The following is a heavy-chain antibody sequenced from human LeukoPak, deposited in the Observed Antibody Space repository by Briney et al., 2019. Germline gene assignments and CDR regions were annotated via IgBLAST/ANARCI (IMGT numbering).Heavy chain of an antibody. CDR2: INGGSGNT. D-gene: IGHD3-22*01. V-gene: IGHV1-3*01. J-gene: IGHJ4*02. CDR3: ANPRYDSSGYYYVD. Sequence: ASVKVSCKASGYTLTDYTMHWLRQAPGQRLDWMGWINGGSGNTKYSPEFQGRVTITRDTSASTAHMELSSLRSEDTAVYYCANPRYDSSGYYYVDWGQGTLVTVSS. CDR1: GYTLTDYT.